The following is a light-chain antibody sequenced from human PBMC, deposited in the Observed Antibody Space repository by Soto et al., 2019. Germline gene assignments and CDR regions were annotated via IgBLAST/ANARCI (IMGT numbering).Light chain of an antibody. CDR1: QSISSY. CDR3: QQGYSTQYT. CDR2: AAS. Sequence: DIQMTQSPSSLSASVGDRVTITCRASQSISSYLNWYQQKPGKAPKLLIYAASSLQSGVPSRFSGSGSGTDFTLTISSLQPEDFATYYCQQGYSTQYTFGQGTKLEIK. J-gene: IGKJ2*01. V-gene: IGKV1-39*01.